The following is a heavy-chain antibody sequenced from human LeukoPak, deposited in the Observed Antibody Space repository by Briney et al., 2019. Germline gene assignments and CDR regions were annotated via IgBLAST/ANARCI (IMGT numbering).Heavy chain of an antibody. CDR1: GGSISSGGYY. D-gene: IGHD2-2*01. J-gene: IGHJ6*02. V-gene: IGHV4-30-2*01. CDR2: IYHSGST. CDR3: ARERYCSSTSCPYYYYGMDV. Sequence: SETLSLTCTVSGGSISSGGYYWSWIRQPPGKGLEWIGYIYHSGSTYYNPSLKSRVTISVDRSKNQFSLKLSSVTAADTAVYYCARERYCSSTSCPYYYYGMDVWGQGTTVTVSS.